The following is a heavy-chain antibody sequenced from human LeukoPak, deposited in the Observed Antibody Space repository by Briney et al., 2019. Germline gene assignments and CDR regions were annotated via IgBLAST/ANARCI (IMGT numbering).Heavy chain of an antibody. J-gene: IGHJ4*02. CDR2: TYHSGST. Sequence: SETLSLTCAVSGYSISSGYYWGWIRQPPGEGLEWIGSTYHSGSTYYNPSLKSRVTISVDTSKNQFSLKLSSVTAADTAVSYCASIAARVGFDYWGQGTLVTVSS. V-gene: IGHV4-38-2*01. CDR1: GYSISSGYY. CDR3: ASIAARVGFDY. D-gene: IGHD6-6*01.